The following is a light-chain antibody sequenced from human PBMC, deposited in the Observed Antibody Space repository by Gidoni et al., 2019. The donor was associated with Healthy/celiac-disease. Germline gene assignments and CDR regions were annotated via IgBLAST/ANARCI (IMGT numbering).Light chain of an antibody. J-gene: IGKJ1*01. CDR1: QGISNY. Sequence: DIQMTQSPSPVAASVGDRVTITCRASQGISNYLAWYQQKPGKVPKLLIYAASTLQSGVPSRFSGSGSGTDFTLTISSLQPEDVATYYCQKYNSAPSTFGQGTKVEIK. CDR2: AAS. CDR3: QKYNSAPST. V-gene: IGKV1-27*01.